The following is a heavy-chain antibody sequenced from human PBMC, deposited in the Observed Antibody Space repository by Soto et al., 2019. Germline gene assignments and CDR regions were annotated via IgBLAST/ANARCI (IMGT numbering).Heavy chain of an antibody. CDR2: ISSSGSTA. Sequence: XVSLRLSCAASGFTFSRFELHWVRQAPGKGLEWISYISSSGSTAYYASSVEGRFTISRDNANNSVYLQMDSLRAEDTALYYCTRAAWFPYLSFYWGQGALVTVSS. CDR3: TRAAWFPYLSFY. J-gene: IGHJ4*02. V-gene: IGHV3-48*03. CDR1: GFTFSRFE. D-gene: IGHD3-10*01.